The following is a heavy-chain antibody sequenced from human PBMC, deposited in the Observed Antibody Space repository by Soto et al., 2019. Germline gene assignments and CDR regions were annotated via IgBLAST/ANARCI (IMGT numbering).Heavy chain of an antibody. CDR2: ISYDGSNK. D-gene: IGHD6-13*01. J-gene: IGHJ6*02. CDR1: GFTFSSYG. CDR3: AKDPRRSIAAAGYYYYYGMDV. V-gene: IGHV3-30*18. Sequence: GGSLRLSCAASGFTFSSYGMHWVRQAPGKGLEWVAVISYDGSNKYYADSVKGRFTISRDNSKNTLYLQMNSLRAEDTAVYYCAKDPRRSIAAAGYYYYYGMDVWGQGTTVTVSS.